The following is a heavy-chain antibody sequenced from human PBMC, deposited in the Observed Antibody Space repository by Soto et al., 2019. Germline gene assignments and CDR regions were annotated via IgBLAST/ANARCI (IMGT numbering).Heavy chain of an antibody. J-gene: IGHJ4*02. V-gene: IGHV4-31*03. CDR1: GGSISSGGYY. CDR3: ARSLSVDTAMVYGY. Sequence: QVQLQESGPGLVKPSQTLSLTCTVSGGSISSGGYYWSWIRQHPGKGLEWIGYIYYSGSTYYNPSIKSRVTISVDPSKTPFSLKLSSVTAAATAVYYCARSLSVDTAMVYGYWGQGTLVTVSS. D-gene: IGHD5-18*01. CDR2: IYYSGST.